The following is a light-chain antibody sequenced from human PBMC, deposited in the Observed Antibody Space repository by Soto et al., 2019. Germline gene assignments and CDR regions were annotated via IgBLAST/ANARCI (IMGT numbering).Light chain of an antibody. Sequence: DIQMTQSPSAMSASVGDRVTITCRASQAISNYLAWFQQKPAKVPKRLIYAASSLQSGVPSRFSGSGSGTEFTLTISSLQPEDFATYYCLQHNSYPITFGQGTRLEIK. J-gene: IGKJ5*01. CDR3: LQHNSYPIT. CDR2: AAS. V-gene: IGKV1-17*03. CDR1: QAISNY.